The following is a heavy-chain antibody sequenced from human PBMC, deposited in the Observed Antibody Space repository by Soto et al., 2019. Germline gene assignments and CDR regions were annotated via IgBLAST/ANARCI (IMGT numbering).Heavy chain of an antibody. CDR1: NGSISSGDYY. V-gene: IGHV4-31*02. Sequence: IMSQTRTVANGSISSGDYYQRRLQQHPEKGLEWIGYISYRGRTYYNPSLKSRLTISLDTSKNQFSLKLTSVTVADTAVYYCARSVRLGDLSFRYWSQGTLVTVSS. CDR2: ISYRGRT. J-gene: IGHJ4*02. D-gene: IGHD3-16*02. CDR3: ARSVRLGDLSFRY.